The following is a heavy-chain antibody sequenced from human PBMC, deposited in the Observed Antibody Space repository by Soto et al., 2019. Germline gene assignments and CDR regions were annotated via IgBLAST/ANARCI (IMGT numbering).Heavy chain of an antibody. CDR2: IIPIFGTA. D-gene: IGHD2-2*01. Sequence: QVQLVQSGAEVKKPGSSVKVSCKASGGTFSSYAISWVRQAPGQGLEWMGGIIPIFGTANYAQKFQGRVTITADESTSTAYMELSSLISEYTAVYYSARHVPAAGYYYGMDVWGQGTTVTVSS. CDR1: GGTFSSYA. CDR3: ARHVPAAGYYYGMDV. V-gene: IGHV1-69*12. J-gene: IGHJ6*02.